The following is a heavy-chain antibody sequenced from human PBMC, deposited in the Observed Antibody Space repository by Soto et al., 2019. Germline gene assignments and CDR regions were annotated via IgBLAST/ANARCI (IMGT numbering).Heavy chain of an antibody. CDR3: ASDSGKGAYFDY. J-gene: IGHJ4*01. V-gene: IGHV3-72*01. D-gene: IGHD1-26*01. Sequence: EVQLVESGGGLVQPGGSQRLSCAASGFTFSDHYMDWVRQAPGKGLEWVGRIRNKANSYTTDYAASVKGRFTISRDDSQDSLYLQMNSLKTEDTAIYYCASDSGKGAYFDYWGHGTLATVSS. CDR2: IRNKANSYTT. CDR1: GFTFSDHY.